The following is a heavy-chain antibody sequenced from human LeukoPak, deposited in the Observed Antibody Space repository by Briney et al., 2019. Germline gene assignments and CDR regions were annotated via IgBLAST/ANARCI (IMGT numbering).Heavy chain of an antibody. CDR2: ISSSGRTK. CDR3: ARDRVEMATIRSFDY. V-gene: IGHV3-48*03. Sequence: GGSLRLSCAASGFTFSSYAMSWVRQAPGKGLEWVSYISSSGRTKYHADSVKGRFTISRDNAKNSLYLQMNSLRAEDTAVYYCARDRVEMATIRSFDYWGQGTLVTVSS. D-gene: IGHD5-24*01. CDR1: GFTFSSYA. J-gene: IGHJ4*02.